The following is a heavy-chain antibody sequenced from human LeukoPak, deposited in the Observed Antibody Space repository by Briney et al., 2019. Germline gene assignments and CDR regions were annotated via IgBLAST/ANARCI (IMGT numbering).Heavy chain of an antibody. CDR3: ARQRYSDY. D-gene: IGHD1-1*01. CDR2: TKEDGSEN. J-gene: IGHJ4*02. CDR1: GFTFSRYW. Sequence: GGSLRLSCAASGFTFSRYWMTWVRQAPGKGLEWVANTKEDGSENSYVESVKGRFTISRDNAKNSLYLQLNSLRAEDTAVYFCARQRYSDYWGQGTLVTVSS. V-gene: IGHV3-7*01.